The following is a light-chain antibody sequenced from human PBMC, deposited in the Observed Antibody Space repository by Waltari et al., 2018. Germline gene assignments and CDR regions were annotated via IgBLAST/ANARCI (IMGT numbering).Light chain of an antibody. CDR3: QQYNAYWT. CDR1: QSISTW. J-gene: IGKJ1*01. Sequence: DIQMTQSPSTLFASLGDRVTITCRASQSISTWLAWYQQKPGKAPKLLIYKASTLESGVPSRFSGSGSGTEFTLTISSLQPDDFATYYCQQYNAYWTFGQGTKVEIK. V-gene: IGKV1-5*03. CDR2: KAS.